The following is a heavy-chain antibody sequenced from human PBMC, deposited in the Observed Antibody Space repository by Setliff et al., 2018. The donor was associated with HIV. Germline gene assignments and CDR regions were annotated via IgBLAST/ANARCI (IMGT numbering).Heavy chain of an antibody. CDR1: GGTFSKDA. J-gene: IGHJ4*02. Sequence: ASVKVSCKASGGTFSKDAINWVREAPGQGLEWMGWINTNTGNPTYAQGFTGRFVFSLDTSVSTAYLQISSLKAEVTAVYYCARSYSGYDFDYWGQGTLVTVSS. D-gene: IGHD5-12*01. CDR2: INTNTGNP. CDR3: ARSYSGYDFDY. V-gene: IGHV7-4-1*02.